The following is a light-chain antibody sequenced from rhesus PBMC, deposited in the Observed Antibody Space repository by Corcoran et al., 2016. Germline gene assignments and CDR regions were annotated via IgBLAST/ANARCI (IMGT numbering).Light chain of an antibody. CDR1: QGSTYD. V-gene: IGKV1-25*01. CDR3: QHYYRIPYS. J-gene: IGKJ2*01. CDR2: EAS. Sequence: DIQMTQSPSYLSASVGDRVTLICRASQGSTYDYAWYQQKRGESPKLLLFEASTLQRGVPSRVSGSGSGTDFTFTLSNLHSEDFATYYCQHYYRIPYSFGQGTKVQI.